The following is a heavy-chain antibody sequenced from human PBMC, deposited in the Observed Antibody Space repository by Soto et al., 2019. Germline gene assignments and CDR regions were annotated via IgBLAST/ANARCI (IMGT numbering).Heavy chain of an antibody. CDR3: ARCILGDRAAAGTFPCDY. Sequence: QVQLVQSGAEVKKPGSSVKVSCKASGGTFSSYTINWVRQAPGQGLEWMGRIIPILGITNQAQKFQDRVTNTADXXTXTXSMELSSLRSEDTAVYYCARCILGDRAAAGTFPCDYWGQGTLVTVSS. D-gene: IGHD6-13*01. CDR2: IIPILGIT. CDR1: GGTFSSYT. J-gene: IGHJ4*02. V-gene: IGHV1-69*02.